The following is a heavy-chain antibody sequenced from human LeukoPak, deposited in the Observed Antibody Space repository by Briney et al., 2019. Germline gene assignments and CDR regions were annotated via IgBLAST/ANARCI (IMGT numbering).Heavy chain of an antibody. J-gene: IGHJ3*02. V-gene: IGHV4-4*02. CDR1: GGSISSSNW. CDR2: IFHSGNT. CDR3: ARLTSLDAFDI. D-gene: IGHD3-16*01. Sequence: PSGTLSLTCAVSGGSISSSNWWSWVRQPPGKGLEWIGEIFHSGNTNYNPPLKSRVTMSVDKSKNQFSLKLSSVTAADTAVYYCARLTSLDAFDIWGQGTMVTVSS.